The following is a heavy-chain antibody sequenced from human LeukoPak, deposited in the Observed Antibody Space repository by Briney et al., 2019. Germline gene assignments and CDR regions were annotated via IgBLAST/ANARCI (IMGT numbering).Heavy chain of an antibody. CDR2: IIPIFGTA. D-gene: IGHD5-12*01. CDR3: ARGIPGGYEDFDY. Sequence: ASVNVSCKASGGTFSSYAISWVRQAPGQGLEWMGGIIPIFGTANYAQKFQGRVTITADESTSTAYMELSSLRSEDTAVYYCARGIPGGYEDFDYWGQGTLDTVSS. CDR1: GGTFSSYA. J-gene: IGHJ4*02. V-gene: IGHV1-69*01.